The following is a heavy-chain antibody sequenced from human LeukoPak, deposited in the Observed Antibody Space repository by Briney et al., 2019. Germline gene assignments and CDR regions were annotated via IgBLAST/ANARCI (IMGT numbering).Heavy chain of an antibody. D-gene: IGHD2-2*01. CDR3: AKDPYGTRYFDY. Sequence: GGSLRLSCAASGFTFSSHALSWVRQAPGKGLEWVSSLSGSGYTYYADSVKGRFTISRDNSKNTVYLQMNSLRAEDTAVYYCAKDPYGTRYFDYWGQGTMVTVSS. CDR1: GFTFSSHA. J-gene: IGHJ4*02. CDR2: LSGSGYT. V-gene: IGHV3-23*01.